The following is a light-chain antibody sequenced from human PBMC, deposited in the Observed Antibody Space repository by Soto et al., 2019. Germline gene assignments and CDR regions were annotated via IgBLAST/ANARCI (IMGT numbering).Light chain of an antibody. CDR2: EGT. J-gene: IGLJ1*01. Sequence: QSALTQPASVSGSPGQSITISCTGTNSDVESYNLVSWFRQHPGEAPKLIVYEGTKRPSGVSNRFSRSKSGNPASLTISGLQAEDEANYYCCSYAGTATVFGTGTKLTVL. CDR1: NSDVESYNL. CDR3: CSYAGTATV. V-gene: IGLV2-23*03.